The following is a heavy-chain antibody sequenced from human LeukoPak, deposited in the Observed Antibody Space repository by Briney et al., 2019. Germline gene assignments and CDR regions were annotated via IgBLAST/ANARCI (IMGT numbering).Heavy chain of an antibody. D-gene: IGHD3-10*01. V-gene: IGHV4-39*01. J-gene: IGHJ1*01. CDR3: TRQFASGAYYS. CDR2: IYYSGNT. Sequence: PSETLSLTCTVSGGSISGYYWSWIRQPPGKGLEWIATIYYSGNTFYNPSLKSRVTISVDTSKDQFSLKLSSVTVADTAVYYCTRQFASGAYYSWGQGTLVTVSS. CDR1: GGSISGYY.